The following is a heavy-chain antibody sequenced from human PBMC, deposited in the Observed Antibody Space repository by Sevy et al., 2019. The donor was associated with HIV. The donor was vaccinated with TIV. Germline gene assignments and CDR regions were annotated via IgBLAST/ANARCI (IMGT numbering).Heavy chain of an antibody. CDR1: GYTFTSYT. Sequence: ASVKVSCKTSGYTFTSYTIYCVRQAPGERLEWMGWINAANGDTKYSQKFQGRVTITRDTSATTVYMELSSLRSEDTAVYYCARPAYDYTNYGLDYWGQGTLVTVSS. J-gene: IGHJ4*02. CDR3: ARPAYDYTNYGLDY. D-gene: IGHD4-4*01. V-gene: IGHV1-3*01. CDR2: INAANGDT.